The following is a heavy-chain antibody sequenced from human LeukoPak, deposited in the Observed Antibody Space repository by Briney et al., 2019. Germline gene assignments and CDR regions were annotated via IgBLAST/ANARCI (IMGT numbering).Heavy chain of an antibody. V-gene: IGHV4-34*01. D-gene: IGHD3-9*01. CDR3: ARLNGDTLRYFDWLLDPTFFDY. Sequence: SETLSLTCAVYGGSFSGYYWSWIRQPPGKGLEWIGEINHSGSTNYNPSLKSRVTISVDTSKNQFSLKLSSVTAADTAVYYCARLNGDTLRYFDWLLDPTFFDYWGQGTLVTVSS. CDR1: GGSFSGYY. J-gene: IGHJ4*02. CDR2: INHSGST.